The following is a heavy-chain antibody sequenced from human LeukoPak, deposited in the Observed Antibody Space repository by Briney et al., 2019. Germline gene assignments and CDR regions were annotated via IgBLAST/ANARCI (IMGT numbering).Heavy chain of an antibody. CDR1: GFTFSSYA. CDR3: AKRSMVVVVTREH. Sequence: HPGGSLRLSCAASGFTFSSYAMSWVRQAPGKGLEWVSAISGSGGSTYYADSVKGRFTISRDNSKNTLYLQMNSLRAEDTAVYYCAKRSMVVVVTREHWGQGTLVTVSS. J-gene: IGHJ1*01. D-gene: IGHD3-22*01. CDR2: ISGSGGST. V-gene: IGHV3-23*01.